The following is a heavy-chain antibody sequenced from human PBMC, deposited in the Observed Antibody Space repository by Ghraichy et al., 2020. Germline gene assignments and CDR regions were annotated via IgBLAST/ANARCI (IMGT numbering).Heavy chain of an antibody. Sequence: SETLSLTCTVSGGSISSNDDYWGWIRQPPGKGLEWVGSIFYSGNVYYNPSLKSRVTISVDTSKNQFSLNLSSVTAPDTAVYYCARHHWRGNDAFDIWGQGTLVTVSS. J-gene: IGHJ3*02. CDR1: GGSISSNDDY. CDR2: IFYSGNV. V-gene: IGHV4-39*01. D-gene: IGHD3-16*01. CDR3: ARHHWRGNDAFDI.